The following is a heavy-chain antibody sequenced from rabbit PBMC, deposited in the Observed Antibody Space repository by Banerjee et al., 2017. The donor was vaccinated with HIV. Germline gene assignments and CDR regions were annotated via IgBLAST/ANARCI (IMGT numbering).Heavy chain of an antibody. J-gene: IGHJ6*01. CDR2: IYGATGSSA. D-gene: IGHD3-1*01. CDR1: GFDFSRTG. Sequence: EQLMESGGGLVQPGGSLKLSCKVSGFDFSRTGVSWVRQAPGKGLELIACIYGATGSSAWYANWAKGRFTISKTSSTVDLKMTSLTAADTATYFCARDKGLAIWGYEFDLWGQGTLVTVS. CDR3: ARDKGLAIWGYEFDL. V-gene: IGHV1S21*01.